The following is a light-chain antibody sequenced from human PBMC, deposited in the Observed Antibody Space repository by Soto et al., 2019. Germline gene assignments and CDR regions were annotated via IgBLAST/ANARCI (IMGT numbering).Light chain of an antibody. CDR2: SNN. Sequence: QSVLTQPTSASGTPGQRVTISCSGSSSNIGINTVNRYQQLPGTAPKLLIYSNNQRPSGVPDQCSGSKSGTSTSLAISKPQSEDEAEYYCAAWYDSLNGVVFGGRTKLTVL. CDR1: SSNIGINT. CDR3: AAWYDSLNGVV. J-gene: IGLJ2*01. V-gene: IGLV1-44*01.